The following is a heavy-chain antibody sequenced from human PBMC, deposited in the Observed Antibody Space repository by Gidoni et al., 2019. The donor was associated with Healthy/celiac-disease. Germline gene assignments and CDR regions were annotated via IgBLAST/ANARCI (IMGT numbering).Heavy chain of an antibody. J-gene: IGHJ4*02. CDR3: ARGGSPGGGYYDSSGYSVDY. CDR2: IYYSGST. CDR1: GGSISSRGYY. V-gene: IGHV4-31*03. D-gene: IGHD3-22*01. Sequence: TVAGGSISSRGYYWSWIRQHPGKGLEWIGYIYYSGSTYYNPSLKSRVTISVDTSKNQFSLKLSSVTAADTAVYYCARGGSPGGGYYDSSGYSVDYWGQGTLVTVSS.